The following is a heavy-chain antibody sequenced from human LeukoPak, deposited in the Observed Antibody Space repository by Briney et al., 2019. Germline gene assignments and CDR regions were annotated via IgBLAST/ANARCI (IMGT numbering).Heavy chain of an antibody. CDR3: ARPLGWRDAFDI. J-gene: IGHJ3*02. D-gene: IGHD7-27*01. Sequence: PGGSLRLSCAASGFTFSSYWMSWVRQAQGKGLEWVANLRQDGSETYYVDSVKGRFTISRDNAKNSLYLQMNSLRAEDTAVYYCARPLGWRDAFDIWGQGTMVTVSS. CDR2: LRQDGSET. CDR1: GFTFSSYW. V-gene: IGHV3-7*01.